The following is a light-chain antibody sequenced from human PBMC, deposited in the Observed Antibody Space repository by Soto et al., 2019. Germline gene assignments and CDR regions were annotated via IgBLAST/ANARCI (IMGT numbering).Light chain of an antibody. Sequence: QSVLTQPPSVSGAPGQTVTISCTGSSSNIGAGYEAHWYQHLPGTAPKLLIYGNTNRPSGVPDRFSGSRSGTSASLAITGLQAEDEADYYCQSYDTGLREGVFGGGTKLTVL. CDR2: GNT. V-gene: IGLV1-40*01. CDR3: QSYDTGLREGV. CDR1: SSNIGAGYE. J-gene: IGLJ2*01.